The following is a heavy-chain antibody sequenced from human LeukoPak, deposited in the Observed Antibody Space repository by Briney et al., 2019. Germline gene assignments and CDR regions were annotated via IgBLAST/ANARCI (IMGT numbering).Heavy chain of an antibody. Sequence: GGSLRLSCAASEFSFSSYERNWVRQAPGKGLEWVSYISRSGRTIYYADSVRGRFTISRDNAKNSLYLQMNSLRAEDTAVYYCARELFRSGSTGDFWGQGTLVTVSS. J-gene: IGHJ4*02. V-gene: IGHV3-48*03. D-gene: IGHD3-10*01. CDR2: ISRSGRTI. CDR3: ARELFRSGSTGDF. CDR1: EFSFSSYE.